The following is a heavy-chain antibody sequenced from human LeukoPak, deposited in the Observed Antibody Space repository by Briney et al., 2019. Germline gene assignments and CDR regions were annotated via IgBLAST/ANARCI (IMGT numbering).Heavy chain of an antibody. J-gene: IGHJ5*02. CDR2: ISGSSGII. Sequence: GGSLRLSCAASGFTFNTYTMNWVRQAPGKGLEWVSYISGSSGIIDYADSVRGRFTISRDNAKNSLYLQMNSLRAEDTAVYYCAKAAAGCFDPWGQGTLVTVSS. V-gene: IGHV3-48*01. CDR3: AKAAAGCFDP. D-gene: IGHD6-13*01. CDR1: GFTFNTYT.